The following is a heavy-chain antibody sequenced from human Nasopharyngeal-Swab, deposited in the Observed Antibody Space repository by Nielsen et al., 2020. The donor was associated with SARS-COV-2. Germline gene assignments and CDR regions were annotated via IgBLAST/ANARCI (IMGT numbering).Heavy chain of an antibody. Sequence: GESLKISCAASGFTFRSHGMHWVRQAPGKGLEWVAYISSTSSVSYYADFAQGRITISRDNAANSLSLQMNSLRDEDTAIYYCARDVALVGAELDYGGQGTLVTVSS. CDR1: GFTFRSHG. V-gene: IGHV3-48*02. D-gene: IGHD1-26*01. J-gene: IGHJ4*02. CDR2: ISSTSSVS. CDR3: ARDVALVGAELDY.